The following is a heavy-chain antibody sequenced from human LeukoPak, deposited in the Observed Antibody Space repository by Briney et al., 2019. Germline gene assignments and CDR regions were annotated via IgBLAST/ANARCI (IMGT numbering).Heavy chain of an antibody. J-gene: IGHJ4*02. D-gene: IGHD3-10*01. Sequence: GGSLRLSCAASGFTFSSYAMHWVRQAPGKGLEWVAVISYDGSNKYYADSVKGRFTISRDNSKNTLYLQMNSLRAEDTAVYYCARCGSGSYYGDYWGQVTLVTVSS. CDR3: ARCGSGSYYGDY. V-gene: IGHV3-30-3*01. CDR2: ISYDGSNK. CDR1: GFTFSSYA.